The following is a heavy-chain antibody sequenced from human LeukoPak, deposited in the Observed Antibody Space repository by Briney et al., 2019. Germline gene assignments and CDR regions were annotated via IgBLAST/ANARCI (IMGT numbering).Heavy chain of an antibody. CDR3: ARDATWGKNWPANLDY. J-gene: IGHJ4*01. CDR1: GYSFTSYG. D-gene: IGHD3-16*01. CDR2: ISVYNGDT. Sequence: GVSAKVSCKASGYSFTSYGITWVRQAPGQGLEWVGWISVYNGDTIYGQKFQGRVTLTTDTSTTTAYMELDNLSSDDTAVYYCARDATWGKNWPANLDYWGQGALVIVSS. V-gene: IGHV1-18*04.